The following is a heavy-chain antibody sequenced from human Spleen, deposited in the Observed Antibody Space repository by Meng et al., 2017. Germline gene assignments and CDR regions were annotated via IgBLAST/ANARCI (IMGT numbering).Heavy chain of an antibody. V-gene: IGHV4-39*07. Sequence: SETLSLTCTVSAGSLSSGSYYFGWIRQPPGKGLEWIGSIYYRGNTYYNPSLESRVTMSVDTSKNQFSLERSFLTAADTAVYFCARGLGTVAFDIWGQGTMVTVSS. CDR3: ARGLGTVAFDI. D-gene: IGHD7-27*01. CDR2: IYYRGNT. J-gene: IGHJ3*02. CDR1: AGSLSSGSYY.